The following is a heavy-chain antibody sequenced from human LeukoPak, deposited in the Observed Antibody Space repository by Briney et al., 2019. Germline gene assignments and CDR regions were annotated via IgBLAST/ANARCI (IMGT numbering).Heavy chain of an antibody. V-gene: IGHV1-69*05. Sequence: SVKVSCKASGGTFSSYAISWVRQAPGQGLEWMGGIIPIFGTANYAQKFQGRVTITTDESTSTAYMELSSLRSEDTAVYYCAREYCSSTSCDRQFDYWGQGTLATVSS. J-gene: IGHJ4*02. D-gene: IGHD2-2*01. CDR1: GGTFSSYA. CDR2: IIPIFGTA. CDR3: AREYCSSTSCDRQFDY.